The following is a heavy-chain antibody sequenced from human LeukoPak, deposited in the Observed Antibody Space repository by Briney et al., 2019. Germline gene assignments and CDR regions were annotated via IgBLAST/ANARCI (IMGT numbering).Heavy chain of an antibody. V-gene: IGHV3-21*01. CDR1: GFTFSSYS. J-gene: IGHJ6*02. CDR2: ISSSSSYI. CDR3: ARVVWSRRAVGGPDSGYDYYYYYGMDV. D-gene: IGHD5-12*01. Sequence: GGSLRLSCAASGFTFSSYSMNWVRQAPGKGLEWVSSISSSSSYIYYADSVKGRFTSSRDNAKNSLYLQMNSLRAEDTAVYYCARVVWSRRAVGGPDSGYDYYYYYGMDVWGQGTTVTVSS.